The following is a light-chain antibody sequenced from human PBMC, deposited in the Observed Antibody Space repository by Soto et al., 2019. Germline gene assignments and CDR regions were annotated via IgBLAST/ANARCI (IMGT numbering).Light chain of an antibody. Sequence: QSVLMQPPSASGTPGQRVTISCSGTRSNIGSNPVQWYLQLPGTAPKLLIYRDNERPSGVPDRFSGSKSGTSASLAISGLQSEDEADYHCATWDDGLFGPVFGGGTKLTVL. CDR3: ATWDDGLFGPV. CDR1: RSNIGSNP. J-gene: IGLJ3*02. CDR2: RDN. V-gene: IGLV1-44*01.